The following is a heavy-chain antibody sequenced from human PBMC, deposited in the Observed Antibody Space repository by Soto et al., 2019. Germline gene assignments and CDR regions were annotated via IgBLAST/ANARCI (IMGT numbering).Heavy chain of an antibody. Sequence: RSLTCAVSGGSTSSGGYSWSWVRQPPGKGLEWIGYIYHSGNTYYNPSLKSRVTISVGRSKNQFSLKLSSVTAADTAVYYCARCCYYDSSGYYYPNWFDPWGQGTLVTVSS. CDR2: IYHSGNT. J-gene: IGHJ5*02. CDR3: ARCCYYDSSGYYYPNWFDP. V-gene: IGHV4-30-2*01. D-gene: IGHD3-22*01. CDR1: GGSTSSGGYS.